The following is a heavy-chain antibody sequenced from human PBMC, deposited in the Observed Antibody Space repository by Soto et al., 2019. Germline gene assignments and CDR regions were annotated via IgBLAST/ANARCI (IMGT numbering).Heavy chain of an antibody. V-gene: IGHV4-34*01. Sequence: PSETLSLTCAVYGGSFSGSYWVWIRQPPGKGLEWIGEISHSGITNYNASLKSRVTISVDTSKNQFSLKLSSVTAADTAVYYCARHGYSYGTHYFDYWGQGTLVTVSS. CDR3: ARHGYSYGTHYFDY. J-gene: IGHJ4*02. CDR1: GGSFSGSY. CDR2: ISHSGIT. D-gene: IGHD5-18*01.